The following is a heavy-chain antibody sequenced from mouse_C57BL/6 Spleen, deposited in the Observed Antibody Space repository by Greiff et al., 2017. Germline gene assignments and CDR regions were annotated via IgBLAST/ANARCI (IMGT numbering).Heavy chain of an antibody. CDR3: ARWDTVVNYYAMDY. Sequence: QVQLQQPGAELVKPGASVKLSCKASGYTFTSYWMHWVKQRPGRGLEWIGRIEPNSGGTKYNEKFKSKATLTVDKPSSTAYMQLSSLTSEDSAVYYCARWDTVVNYYAMDYWGQGTSVTVSS. V-gene: IGHV1-72*01. CDR2: IEPNSGGT. J-gene: IGHJ4*01. D-gene: IGHD1-1*01. CDR1: GYTFTSYW.